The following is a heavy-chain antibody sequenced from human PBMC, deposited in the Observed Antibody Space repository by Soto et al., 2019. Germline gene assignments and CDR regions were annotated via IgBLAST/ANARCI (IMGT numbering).Heavy chain of an antibody. D-gene: IGHD6-13*01. CDR3: ARDWWVSWPSPTHYFDY. CDR2: IWYDGSNK. J-gene: IGHJ4*02. V-gene: IGHV3-33*01. Sequence: GGSLRLSCAASGFTFSSYGMHWVRQAPGKGLEWVAVIWYDGSNKYYADSVKGRFTISRDNSKNTLYLQMNSLRAEDTAVYYCARDWWVSWPSPTHYFDYWGQGTLVTVSS. CDR1: GFTFSSYG.